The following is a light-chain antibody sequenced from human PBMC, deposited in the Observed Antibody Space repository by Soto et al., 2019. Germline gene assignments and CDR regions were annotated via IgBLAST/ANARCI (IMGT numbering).Light chain of an antibody. CDR2: GAS. CDR1: QSIGTN. Sequence: ETVMTQSPATLSVSPGDRVTLSCRASQSIGTNLLWLQQSPGQPPRLLISGASDRVAGVPDRFSDSGSGTDFTLTISGLQSEDCAVYYCQQYAGWPRTFGQGTKLEIK. V-gene: IGKV3-15*01. CDR3: QQYAGWPRT. J-gene: IGKJ2*01.